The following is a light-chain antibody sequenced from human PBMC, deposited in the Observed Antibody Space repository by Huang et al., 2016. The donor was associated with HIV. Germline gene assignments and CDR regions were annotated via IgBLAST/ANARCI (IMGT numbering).Light chain of an antibody. CDR1: QSISGW. V-gene: IGKV1-5*01. Sequence: DIQMTQSPSTLSASVGDRVTITCRASQSISGWLAWYQQKPGKAPKLLIYDASSLESVVPSRFSGSGSGTEFTLTISRLQPDNFATYYCQQYNSYPWTFGQGTKVEIK. CDR3: QQYNSYPWT. CDR2: DAS. J-gene: IGKJ1*01.